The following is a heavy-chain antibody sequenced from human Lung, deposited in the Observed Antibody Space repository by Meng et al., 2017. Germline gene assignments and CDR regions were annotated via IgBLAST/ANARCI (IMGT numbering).Heavy chain of an antibody. CDR3: ASYCRGTSCATY. CDR1: GYTFTGSY. V-gene: IGHV1-2*06. Sequence: QLQLVQSGAEVNKPGPSVNLSCKASGYTFTGSYMHWVRQAPGQGLEWMGRVNPNNGGTNYAQKFQGRVTMTRDTSISTAYLELSRLTSDDTAVYYCASYCRGTSCATYWGQGSLVTVSS. J-gene: IGHJ4*02. CDR2: VNPNNGGT. D-gene: IGHD2-15*01.